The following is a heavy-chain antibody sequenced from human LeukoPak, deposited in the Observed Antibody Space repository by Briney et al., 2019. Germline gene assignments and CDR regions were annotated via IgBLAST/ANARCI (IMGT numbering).Heavy chain of an antibody. Sequence: SVKVSCKASGGTFSSYAISWVRQAPGQGLEWMGRIIPIFGTANYAQKFQGRVTITTGESTSTAYMELSSLRSEDTAVYYCASDGTYGSGSPMWGQGTLVTVSS. CDR3: ASDGTYGSGSPM. J-gene: IGHJ4*02. D-gene: IGHD3-10*01. V-gene: IGHV1-69*05. CDR2: IIPIFGTA. CDR1: GGTFSSYA.